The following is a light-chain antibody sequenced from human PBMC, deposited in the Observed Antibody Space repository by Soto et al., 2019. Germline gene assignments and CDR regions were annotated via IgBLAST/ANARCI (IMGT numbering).Light chain of an antibody. Sequence: EIVLTQSPATLSLSPGERATLSCRASQSVSSFLAWYQQKPGQAPRLLLYDASNRATGIPARFSGSGSGTDFTLTISSLEPEDFAVYYCQQRSSWTFGQGTKVEIK. J-gene: IGKJ1*01. V-gene: IGKV3-11*01. CDR2: DAS. CDR3: QQRSSWT. CDR1: QSVSSF.